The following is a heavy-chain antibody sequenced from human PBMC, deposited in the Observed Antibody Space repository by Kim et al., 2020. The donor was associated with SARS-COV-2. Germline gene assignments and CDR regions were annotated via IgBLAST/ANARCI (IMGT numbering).Heavy chain of an antibody. CDR3: ARDLRVRGVITNVNY. Sequence: PSLKCRVTISVDKSKTQFSLKLSSVTAADTAVYYCARDLRVRGVITNVNYWGQGTLVTVSS. D-gene: IGHD3-10*01. J-gene: IGHJ4*02. V-gene: IGHV4-4*02.